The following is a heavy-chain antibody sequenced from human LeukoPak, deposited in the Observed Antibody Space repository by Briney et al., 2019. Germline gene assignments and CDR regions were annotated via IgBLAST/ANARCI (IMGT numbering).Heavy chain of an antibody. CDR3: AKELESAYTSGWYGTLDY. J-gene: IGHJ4*02. V-gene: IGHV3-43*01. CDR2: ISWDGGST. D-gene: IGHD6-19*01. Sequence: GGSLRLSCAASGFTFDDYTMHWVRQAPGKGLEWVSLISWDGGSTYYADSAKGRFTISRDNSKNSLYLQMNSLRSEDTALYYCAKELESAYTSGWYGTLDYWGQGTLVTVSS. CDR1: GFTFDDYT.